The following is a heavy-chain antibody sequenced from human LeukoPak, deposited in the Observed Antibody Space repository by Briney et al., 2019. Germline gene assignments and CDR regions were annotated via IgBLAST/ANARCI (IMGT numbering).Heavy chain of an antibody. CDR2: INPNSGGT. Sequence: ASVKVSCKASGYTFTGYYMHWVRQAPGQGLEWMGRINPNSGGTNYAQKFQGKVTMTRDTSVSTAYMELSRLRSDDTAVYYCARRKGEPNIFDSWGQGTLVTVSS. CDR3: ARRKGEPNIFDS. CDR1: GYTFTGYY. J-gene: IGHJ4*02. V-gene: IGHV1-2*06. D-gene: IGHD3-16*01.